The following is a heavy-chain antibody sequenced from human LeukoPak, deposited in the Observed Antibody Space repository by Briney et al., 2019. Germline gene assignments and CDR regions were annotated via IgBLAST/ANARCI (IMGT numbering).Heavy chain of an antibody. CDR1: GGTFSNYA. D-gene: IGHD2-15*01. Sequence: SVKVSCKASGGTFSNYAFSWVRQAPGQGLAWMGRILPIFGTTNYAQNFQGRVTITADKYTSTVYMELSSLRSEDTAVYYCARDGRGGRENWFDPWGQGALVTVSS. CDR2: ILPIFGTT. CDR3: ARDGRGGRENWFDP. J-gene: IGHJ5*02. V-gene: IGHV1-69*06.